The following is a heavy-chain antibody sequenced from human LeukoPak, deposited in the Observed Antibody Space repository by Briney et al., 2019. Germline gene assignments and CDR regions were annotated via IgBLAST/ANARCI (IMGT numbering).Heavy chain of an antibody. Sequence: ASVKVSCKVSGYTLTELSIHWVRQAPGKGLEWMGGFDPEDGETIYAQKFQGRVTMTEDTSTDTAYMELSSLRSEDTAVYYCATGVGRVYCSGGSCPFDYWGQGTLVTVSS. CDR2: FDPEDGET. J-gene: IGHJ4*02. CDR1: GYTLTELS. V-gene: IGHV1-24*01. D-gene: IGHD2-15*01. CDR3: ATGVGRVYCSGGSCPFDY.